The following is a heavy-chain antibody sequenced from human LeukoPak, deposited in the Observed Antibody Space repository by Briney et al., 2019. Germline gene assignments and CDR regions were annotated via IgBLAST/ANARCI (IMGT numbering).Heavy chain of an antibody. J-gene: IGHJ6*03. D-gene: IGHD2-15*01. V-gene: IGHV3-53*01. CDR2: IYSGATT. CDR1: GFTISSKY. Sequence: AVSLTLSGAASGFTISSKYMKWDRQAPGNGPEWVSVIYSGATTYCADSVKGRFTISKDNSKNTLYLQMNSLRAEDTAVYYCATCSQRGYYYMDVWGEGTTVTVSS. CDR3: ATCSQRGYYYMDV.